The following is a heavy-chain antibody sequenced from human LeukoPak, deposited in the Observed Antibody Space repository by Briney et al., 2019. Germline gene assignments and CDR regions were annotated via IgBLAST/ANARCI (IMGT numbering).Heavy chain of an antibody. J-gene: IGHJ5*02. Sequence: PSETLSLTCTVSGGSISSGDYYWSWIRQPPGKGLEWIGYIYYSGSTYYNPSLKSRVTISVDTSKNQFSLKLSSVTAADTAVYYCARVVVVVPAAIETFDPWGQGTLVTVSS. CDR3: ARVVVVVPAAIETFDP. CDR1: GGSISSGDYY. CDR2: IYYSGST. V-gene: IGHV4-30-4*01. D-gene: IGHD2-2*02.